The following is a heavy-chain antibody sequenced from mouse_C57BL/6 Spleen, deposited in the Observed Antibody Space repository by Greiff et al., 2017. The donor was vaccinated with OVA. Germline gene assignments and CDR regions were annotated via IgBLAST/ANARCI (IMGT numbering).Heavy chain of an antibody. D-gene: IGHD1-1*01. CDR1: GFTFSDYG. J-gene: IGHJ1*03. CDR3: ARSATVVAPSFDV. Sequence: EVMLVESGGGLVKPGGSLKLSCAASGFTFSDYGMHWVRQAPEKGLEWVAYISSGSSTIYYADTVKGRFTIARDNAKNTLFLQVTSLRSEDTAMYYCARSATVVAPSFDVWGTGTTVTVSS. CDR2: ISSGSSTI. V-gene: IGHV5-17*01.